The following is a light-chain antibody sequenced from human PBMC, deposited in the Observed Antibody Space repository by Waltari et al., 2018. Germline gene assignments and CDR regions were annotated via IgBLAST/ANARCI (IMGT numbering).Light chain of an antibody. Sequence: EIVLTQSPGTLSLSPGERATLSCWASQSVVGTLAWYQQKPGQAPRLLIYGASSRATGIPDRFSGSGSGTVFSLSISRLEPEDSAVYYCQHYVRLPVTFGQGTKVEIK. CDR1: QSVVGT. J-gene: IGKJ1*01. CDR3: QHYVRLPVT. CDR2: GAS. V-gene: IGKV3-20*01.